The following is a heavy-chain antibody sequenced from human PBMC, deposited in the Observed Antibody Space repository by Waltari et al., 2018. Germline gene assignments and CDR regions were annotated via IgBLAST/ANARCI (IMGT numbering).Heavy chain of an antibody. CDR1: GDSVSSNRAA. D-gene: IGHD2-2*01. Sequence: QVQLQQSGPGLVKPSQTLSLTCAISGDSVSSNRAAWNWIRQSPSRGLEWLGRTYYRSKWYNDYAVSVKSRITINPDTSKNQFSLQLNSVTPEDTAVYYCARSGAVVVPAAIDWFDPWGQGTLVTVSS. V-gene: IGHV6-1*01. J-gene: IGHJ5*02. CDR3: ARSGAVVVPAAIDWFDP. CDR2: TYYRSKWYN.